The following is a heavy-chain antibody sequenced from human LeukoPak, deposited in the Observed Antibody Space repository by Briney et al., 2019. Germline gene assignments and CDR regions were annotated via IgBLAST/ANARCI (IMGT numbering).Heavy chain of an antibody. J-gene: IGHJ4*02. CDR3: AREDYYDSGSSDY. V-gene: IGHV1-8*03. CDR1: GYTFTSYD. CDR2: MNPNSGNT. Sequence: VASVKVSCKASGYTFTSYDINWVRQAPGQGLEWMGWMNPNSGNTAYAQKFQGRVTITRNTSISTAYMELSSLRSEDTAIYYCAREDYYDSGSSDYWGQGTLVTVSS. D-gene: IGHD3-22*01.